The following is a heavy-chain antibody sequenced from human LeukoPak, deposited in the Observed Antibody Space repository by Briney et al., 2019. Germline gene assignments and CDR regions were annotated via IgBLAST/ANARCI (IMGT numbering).Heavy chain of an antibody. CDR1: EFTFSNYW. J-gene: IGHJ2*01. CDR3: ARYWGVQLWPHWYFDL. V-gene: IGHV3-7*01. CDR2: IKRDGSEK. Sequence: PGGSLRPSCAASEFTFSNYWMSWFRQAPGKGLEWLANIKRDGSEKYYVDSVKGRFTISRDNDKNTLYLQMNSLRVEDTAVYYCARYWGVQLWPHWYFDLWGRGSLVTVSS. D-gene: IGHD5-18*01.